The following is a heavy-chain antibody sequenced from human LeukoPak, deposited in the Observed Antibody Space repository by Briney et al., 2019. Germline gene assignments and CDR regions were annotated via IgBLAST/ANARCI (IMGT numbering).Heavy chain of an antibody. V-gene: IGHV1-2*02. D-gene: IGHD3-10*01. J-gene: IGHJ5*02. CDR2: INPNSGGT. CDR3: ARDLFYYGSGSYYTDP. Sequence: GASVKDSCKASGYTFTGYYMHWVRQAPGQGLEWMGWINPNSGGTNYAQKFQGRVTMTRDTSISTAYMELSRLRSDDTAVYYCARDLFYYGSGSYYTDPWGQGTLVTVSS. CDR1: GYTFTGYY.